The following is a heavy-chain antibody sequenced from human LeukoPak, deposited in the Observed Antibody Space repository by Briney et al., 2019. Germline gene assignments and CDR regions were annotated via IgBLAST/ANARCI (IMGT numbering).Heavy chain of an antibody. CDR2: IYYSGST. CDR3: ARRRSYYYYYMDV. Sequence: SETLSLTCTVSGDSISSSSYYWGWIRQPPGKGLEWIGSIYYSGSTYYNPSLKSRVTISVDTSKNQFSLKLSSVTAADTAVYYCARRRSYYYYYMDVWGKGTTVTISS. V-gene: IGHV4-39*07. CDR1: GDSISSSSYY. J-gene: IGHJ6*03.